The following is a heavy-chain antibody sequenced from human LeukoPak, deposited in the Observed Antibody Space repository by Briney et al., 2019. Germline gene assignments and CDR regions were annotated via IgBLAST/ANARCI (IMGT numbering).Heavy chain of an antibody. Sequence: GGSLRLSCAASGFTFSYYGMHWVRQAPGKGLEWVAVIWYDGSNNYYADSVKGRFTISRDNSKNTLYLQMNSLRAEDTAVYYCARVHFSSSPYFDYWGQGTLVTVSS. J-gene: IGHJ4*02. D-gene: IGHD6-6*01. CDR3: ARVHFSSSPYFDY. CDR1: GFTFSYYG. CDR2: IWYDGSNN. V-gene: IGHV3-33*01.